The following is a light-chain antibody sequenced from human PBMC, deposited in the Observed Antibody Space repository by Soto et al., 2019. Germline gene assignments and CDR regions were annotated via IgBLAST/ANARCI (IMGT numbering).Light chain of an antibody. V-gene: IGKV1-39*01. CDR2: AAS. CDR1: QSISGC. CDR3: HQSYSTSGP. Sequence: MPLFPKSLVPLYGPTVTSPCRASQSISGCLNWYQQKPGKAPKLLIYAASILKSGVPSRFSGSGSGTEFTLTISSLQPEDFATYYCHQSYSTSGPVGQGGKVAIK. J-gene: IGKJ1*01.